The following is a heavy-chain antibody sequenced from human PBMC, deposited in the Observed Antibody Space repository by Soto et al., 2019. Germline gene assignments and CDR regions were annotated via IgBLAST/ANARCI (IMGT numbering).Heavy chain of an antibody. Sequence: SETLSLTCTVSGGSISSGGYYWSWIRQHPGKGLEWIGYIYYSGSTYYNPSLKSRVTISVDTSKNQFSLKLSSVTAADTAVYYCARDKIAAAGVGGQETDYYGMDVWGQGTTVTVSS. D-gene: IGHD6-13*01. CDR2: IYYSGST. V-gene: IGHV4-31*03. CDR1: GGSISSGGYY. CDR3: ARDKIAAAGVGGQETDYYGMDV. J-gene: IGHJ6*02.